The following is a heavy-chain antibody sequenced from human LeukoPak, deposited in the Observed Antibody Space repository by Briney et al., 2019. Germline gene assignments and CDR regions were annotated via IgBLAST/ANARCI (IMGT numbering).Heavy chain of an antibody. J-gene: IGHJ4*02. CDR3: AKDKDSTNWNFDY. CDR2: IRYDGTNK. CDR1: GFTFSSHG. Sequence: GGSLRLSCAASGFTFSSHGMHWVRQAPGKGLEWVAFIRYDGTNKYYADSVKGRFTISRDNSKNTLYLQMNSLRAEDTAVYYCAKDKDSTNWNFDYWGQATLVTVSS. V-gene: IGHV3-30*02. D-gene: IGHD2-15*01.